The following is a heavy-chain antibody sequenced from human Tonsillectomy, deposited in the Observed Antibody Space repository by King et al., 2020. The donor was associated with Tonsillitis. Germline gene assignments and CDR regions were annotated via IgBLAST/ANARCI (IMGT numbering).Heavy chain of an antibody. J-gene: IGHJ2*01. CDR1: GFTFRSYE. V-gene: IGHV3-48*03. Sequence: VKLVESGGGLEQPGGSLRLSCAASGFTFRSYEMNWVRQAPGKGLEWVSYISSSDSTIYYADSVKGRFTISRDNAKNSLYLQMNSLRAEDTAVYYCARYTRYWYFDLWGRGTLVTVSS. CDR2: ISSSDSTI. CDR3: ARYTRYWYFDL.